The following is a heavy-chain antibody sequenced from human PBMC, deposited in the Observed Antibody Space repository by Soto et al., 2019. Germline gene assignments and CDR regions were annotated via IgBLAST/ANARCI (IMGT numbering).Heavy chain of an antibody. Sequence: ASETLSLTCTVSGGSISSGCYYWSWIRQHPGKGLEWIGYIYYSGSTYYNPSLKSRVTISVDTSKNQFSLKLSSVTAADTAVYYCARGYCSSTSCRWFDPWGQGTLVTVSS. V-gene: IGHV4-31*03. J-gene: IGHJ5*02. CDR1: GGSISSGCYY. CDR2: IYYSGST. CDR3: ARGYCSSTSCRWFDP. D-gene: IGHD2-2*01.